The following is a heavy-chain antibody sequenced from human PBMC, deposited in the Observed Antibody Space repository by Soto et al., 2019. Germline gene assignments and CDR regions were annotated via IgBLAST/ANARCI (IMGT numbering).Heavy chain of an antibody. CDR3: ARLQLGGDRMLNWFDP. CDR1: GYIFTKYG. D-gene: IGHD2-21*02. J-gene: IGHJ5*02. CDR2: INVYNGDR. Sequence: QVQVVQSWPELKKPGASVKVSCKAHGYIFTKYGIGWVRQAPGNGLEWMGLINVYNGDRKVAQKFQDRVSMTTDTATDTAYMELKSLRSGDTAVYYCARLQLGGDRMLNWFDPWGQGTLVTVSS. V-gene: IGHV1-18*01.